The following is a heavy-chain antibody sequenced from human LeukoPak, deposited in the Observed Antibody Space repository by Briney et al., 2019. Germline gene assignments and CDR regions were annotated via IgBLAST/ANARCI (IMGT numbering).Heavy chain of an antibody. CDR3: VSFYETY. Sequence: GGSLRLSCAASGNYWMHWVRQVPGKGLVWVSHINSDGSWTSYADSVKGRFTISKDNAKNAVYLQMNSLRAEDTAVYYCVSFYETYWGRGTLVTVS. J-gene: IGHJ4*02. CDR2: INSDGSWT. V-gene: IGHV3-74*01. D-gene: IGHD2/OR15-2a*01. CDR1: GNYW.